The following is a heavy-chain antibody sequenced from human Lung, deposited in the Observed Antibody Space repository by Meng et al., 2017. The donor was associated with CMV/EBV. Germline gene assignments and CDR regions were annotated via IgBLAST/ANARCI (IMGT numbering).Heavy chain of an antibody. Sequence: GGSLRLXCAASGFTFSSYWMHWVRQAPGKGLVWVSRINSDGSSTSYADSVKGRFTISRDNAKNTLYLQMNSLRAEDTAVYYCARDSQVGAAPFDYLGQGTLVTVSS. J-gene: IGHJ4*02. CDR2: INSDGSST. CDR1: GFTFSSYW. V-gene: IGHV3-74*01. CDR3: ARDSQVGAAPFDY. D-gene: IGHD1-26*01.